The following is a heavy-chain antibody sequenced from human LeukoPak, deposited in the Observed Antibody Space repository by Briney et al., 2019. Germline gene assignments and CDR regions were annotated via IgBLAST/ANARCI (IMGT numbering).Heavy chain of an antibody. CDR3: AKDHTVYGPHYYFDY. D-gene: IGHD5/OR15-5a*01. J-gene: IGHJ4*02. CDR1: GFTFDDYG. Sequence: PGGSLRLSCAASGFTFDDYGMSWVRQAPGKGLEWVSGINWNGGSTGYADSVKGRFTISRDNAKNSLYLQMNSLRAEDTAVYYCAKDHTVYGPHYYFDYWGQGTLVTVSS. CDR2: INWNGGST. V-gene: IGHV3-20*04.